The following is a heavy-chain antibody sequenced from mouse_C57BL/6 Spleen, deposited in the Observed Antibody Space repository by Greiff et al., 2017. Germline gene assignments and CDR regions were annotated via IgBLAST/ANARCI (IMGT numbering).Heavy chain of an antibody. CDR3: ARGGEDYCRGAWFAY. D-gene: IGHD1-1*01. CDR1: GYTFTDYN. CDR2: INPNNGGT. V-gene: IGHV1-18*01. J-gene: IGHJ3*01. Sequence: EVQLQQSGPELVKPGASVKIPCKASGYTFTDYNMDWVKQSHGKSLEWIGDINPNNGGTIYNQKFKGKATLTGDKSSRTAYMGRRSLTSEDTAVYYCARGGEDYCRGAWFAYWGQGTLVTVSA.